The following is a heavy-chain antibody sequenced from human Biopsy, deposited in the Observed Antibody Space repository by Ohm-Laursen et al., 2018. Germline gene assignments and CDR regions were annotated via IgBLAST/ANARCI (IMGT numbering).Heavy chain of an antibody. V-gene: IGHV4-59*11. CDR1: GGSFTGHY. CDR3: ARDRGYYSDRTVPGYFDL. CDR2: ISHTGYT. D-gene: IGHD3-22*01. Sequence: TLSLTCPVSGGSFTGHYWTWIRQPPGKGLEWIGHISHTGYTSYKSSLKSRVTISVDTSRNHFSLRLRSVTPADTAIYYCARDRGYYSDRTVPGYFDLWGRGTLVTVSS. J-gene: IGHJ2*01.